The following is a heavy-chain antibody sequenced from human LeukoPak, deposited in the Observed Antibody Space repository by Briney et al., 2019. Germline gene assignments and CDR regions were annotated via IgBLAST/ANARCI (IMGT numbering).Heavy chain of an antibody. Sequence: SVKVSCKASGGTFSSYAISWVRQAPGEGLEWMGGIIPIFGTANYAQKFQGRVTITADESTSTAYIELSSLRSEDTAVYYCARGVLEYQLLAWFDPWGQGTLVTVSS. D-gene: IGHD2-2*01. CDR3: ARGVLEYQLLAWFDP. V-gene: IGHV1-69*13. CDR2: IIPIFGTA. CDR1: GGTFSSYA. J-gene: IGHJ5*02.